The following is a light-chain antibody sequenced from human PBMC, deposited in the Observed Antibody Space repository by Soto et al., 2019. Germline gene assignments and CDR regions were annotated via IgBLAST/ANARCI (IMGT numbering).Light chain of an antibody. Sequence: EIVLTQSPGTLSLSPGERATLSCRASQSVRNSYIAWYQQKPGQAPRLLIYGGSSRATGIPDRFSGSGSGTDFTLTISRLEPEDFVVYYCQQFGSSPITFGQGTRLEIK. V-gene: IGKV3-20*01. CDR1: QSVRNSY. J-gene: IGKJ5*01. CDR3: QQFGSSPIT. CDR2: GGS.